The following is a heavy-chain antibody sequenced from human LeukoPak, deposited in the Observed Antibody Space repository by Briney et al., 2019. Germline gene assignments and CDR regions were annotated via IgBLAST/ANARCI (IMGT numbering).Heavy chain of an antibody. D-gene: IGHD3-9*01. CDR2: ISGSGGST. V-gene: IGHV3-23*01. CDR3: AKDVLRYLDWLSPSDY. CDR1: GFTFSSYA. Sequence: GGSLRLSCAASGFTFSSYAMSWVRQAPGKGLEWVSAISGSGGSTYYADSVKGRFTITRDNSKNTLYLQMNSLRAEDTAVYYCAKDVLRYLDWLSPSDYWGQGTLVTVSS. J-gene: IGHJ4*02.